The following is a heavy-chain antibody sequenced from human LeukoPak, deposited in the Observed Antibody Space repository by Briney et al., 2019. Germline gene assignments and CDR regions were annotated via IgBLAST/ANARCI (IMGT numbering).Heavy chain of an antibody. Sequence: ASVKVSCKASGYTFTGYYMHWVRQAPGQGLEWMGWINPNSGGTNYAQKFQGRVTMTRDTSISTAYMELSRLRSDDTAVYYCAKDRGVVVTVLDYWGQGTLVTVSS. CDR2: INPNSGGT. J-gene: IGHJ4*02. CDR1: GYTFTGYY. D-gene: IGHD3-22*01. CDR3: AKDRGVVVTVLDY. V-gene: IGHV1-2*02.